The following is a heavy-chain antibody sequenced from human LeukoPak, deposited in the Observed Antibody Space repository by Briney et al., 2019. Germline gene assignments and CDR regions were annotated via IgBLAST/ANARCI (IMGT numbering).Heavy chain of an antibody. D-gene: IGHD4-11*01. J-gene: IGHJ4*02. V-gene: IGHV1-8*03. Sequence: ASVKVSCKASGYTFTSYDINWVRQATGQGLEWMGWMNPNSGNTGYAQKFQGRVTISRNTSISTAYMELSSLRYEDTAVYYCATDYTDYSLDYWGQGTLVTVSS. CDR2: MNPNSGNT. CDR3: ATDYTDYSLDY. CDR1: GYTFTSYD.